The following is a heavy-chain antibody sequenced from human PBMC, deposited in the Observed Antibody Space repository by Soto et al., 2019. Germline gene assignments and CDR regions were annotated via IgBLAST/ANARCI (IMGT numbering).Heavy chain of an antibody. Sequence: PGGSLRLSCAASGFTFSSYGMHWVRQAPGKGLEWVAVIWYDGSNKYYADSVKGRFTISRDNSKNTLYLQMNSLRAEDTAVYYCARERLHCSSTSCYLGYFDYWGQGTLVTVSS. CDR3: ARERLHCSSTSCYLGYFDY. CDR2: IWYDGSNK. CDR1: GFTFSSYG. J-gene: IGHJ4*02. V-gene: IGHV3-33*01. D-gene: IGHD2-2*01.